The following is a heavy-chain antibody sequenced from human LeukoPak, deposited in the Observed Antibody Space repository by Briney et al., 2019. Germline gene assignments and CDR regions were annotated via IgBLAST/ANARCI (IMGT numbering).Heavy chain of an antibody. D-gene: IGHD3-16*02. J-gene: IGHJ4*02. CDR3: AKDLHSRYDYVWGSYRDSRQQVGY. CDR2: ISGSGGST. Sequence: GGSLRLSCAASGFTFSSYAMSWVRQAPGKGLEWVSAISGSGGSTYYADSVKGRFTISRDNSKNTLYLQMNSLRAEDTAVYYCAKDLHSRYDYVWGSYRDSRQQVGYWGQGTLVTVSS. V-gene: IGHV3-23*01. CDR1: GFTFSSYA.